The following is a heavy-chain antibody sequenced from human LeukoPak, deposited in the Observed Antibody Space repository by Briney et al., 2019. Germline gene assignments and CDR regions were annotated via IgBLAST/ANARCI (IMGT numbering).Heavy chain of an antibody. Sequence: GGSLRLSCAASGFTFSSYSMNWVRQAPGKGLEWVSAISGTASNTYYADSVKGRFTTSRDNSKNTLYLQMNSLGAEDTAVYYCAKANRNYHRDAFDVWGQGTMVTVSS. V-gene: IGHV3-23*01. CDR1: GFTFSSYS. CDR2: ISGTASNT. D-gene: IGHD4-11*01. CDR3: AKANRNYHRDAFDV. J-gene: IGHJ3*01.